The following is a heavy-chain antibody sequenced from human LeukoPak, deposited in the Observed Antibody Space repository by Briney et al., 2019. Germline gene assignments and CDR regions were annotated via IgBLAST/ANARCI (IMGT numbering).Heavy chain of an antibody. D-gene: IGHD2-15*01. Sequence: GGSLRLSCAASGFTFSDYYMSWIRQAPGKGLEWVSYISSSGSTIYYADSVKGRFTISRDNAKNSLYLQMNSLRAEDTAVYYCARDQIALLPPRYYYGMDVWGQGTTVTVSS. J-gene: IGHJ6*02. CDR2: ISSSGSTI. CDR3: ARDQIALLPPRYYYGMDV. V-gene: IGHV3-11*01. CDR1: GFTFSDYY.